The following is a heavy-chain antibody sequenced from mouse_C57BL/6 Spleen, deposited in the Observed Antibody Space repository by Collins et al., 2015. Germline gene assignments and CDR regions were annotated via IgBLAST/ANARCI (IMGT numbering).Heavy chain of an antibody. J-gene: IGHJ4*01. D-gene: IGHD4-1*01. Sequence: QVKLKQSGPGLVQPSQSLSITCTVSGFSLTSYGVHWVRQSPGKGLEWLGVIWRGGSTDYNAAFMSRLSITKDNSKSQVFFKMNSLQADDTAIYYCAKNWNWDNYAMDYWGQGTSVTVSS. CDR3: AKNWNWDNYAMDY. CDR1: GFSLTSYG. V-gene: IGHV2-5*01. CDR2: IWRGGST.